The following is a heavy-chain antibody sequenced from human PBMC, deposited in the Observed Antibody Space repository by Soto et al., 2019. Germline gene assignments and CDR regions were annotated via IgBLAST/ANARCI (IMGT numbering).Heavy chain of an antibody. CDR3: VRDKPHNWFDP. CDR1: GFTFSSYW. CDR2: INNDGSDT. J-gene: IGHJ5*02. V-gene: IGHV3-74*01. Sequence: EEQVVESGGGLVQPGGSLRLSCAASGFTFSSYWMHWVRQAPGKGLVWVSRINNDGSDTTYADSVKSRFTISRDNAKNTVYLQMNSLRAEDTAVYYCVRDKPHNWFDPWGQGTPVTVSS.